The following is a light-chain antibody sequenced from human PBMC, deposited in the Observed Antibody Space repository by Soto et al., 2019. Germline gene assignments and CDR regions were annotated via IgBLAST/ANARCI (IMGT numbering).Light chain of an antibody. CDR3: QQYDDSGAQFT. CDR2: GTS. J-gene: IGKJ2*01. CDR1: QTGRNAY. V-gene: IGKV3-20*01. Sequence: LELSQSPGTRSFSPRERATLSCSASQTGRNAYLAWYQQKLGQPPRLVLYGTSNRATGIPARFSGRGSGTDFSLIISGLVPEDAALYFCQQYDDSGAQFTFGQGTKADIK.